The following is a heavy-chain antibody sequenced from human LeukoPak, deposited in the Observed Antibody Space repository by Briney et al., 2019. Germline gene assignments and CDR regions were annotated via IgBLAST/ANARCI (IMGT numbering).Heavy chain of an antibody. CDR1: GGSISSGGYS. CDR2: IYHSGST. CDR3: ARTPDYGGNDELWFDP. D-gene: IGHD4-23*01. J-gene: IGHJ5*02. Sequence: SETLSLTCAVSGGSISSGGYSWSWIRQPPGKGLEWIGYIYHSGSTYYNPSLKSRVTISVDRSKNQFSLKLSSVTAADTAVYYCARTPDYGGNDELWFDPWGQGTLVTVSS. V-gene: IGHV4-30-2*01.